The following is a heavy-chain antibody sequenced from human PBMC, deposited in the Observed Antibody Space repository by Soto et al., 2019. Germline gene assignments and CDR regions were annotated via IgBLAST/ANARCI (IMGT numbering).Heavy chain of an antibody. V-gene: IGHV3-7*01. CDR1: GITLSYYW. CDR3: ATHCNGGDCYLGFDY. Sequence: EVQLVESGGGLVQPGGSLRLSCAASGITLSYYWMSWVRQAPGKGLEWVANIKQDGSEKYYVDSVKGRFTISRDNAKTSLYLQMNSLRAEDTAVYYCATHCNGGDCYLGFDYWGQGTLVTVSS. J-gene: IGHJ4*02. CDR2: IKQDGSEK. D-gene: IGHD2-15*01.